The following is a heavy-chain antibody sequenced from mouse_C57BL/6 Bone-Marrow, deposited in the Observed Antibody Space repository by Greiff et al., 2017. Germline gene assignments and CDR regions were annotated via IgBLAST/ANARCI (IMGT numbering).Heavy chain of an antibody. CDR2: LDPADGDT. J-gene: IGHJ1*03. CDR3: TTPRGETTRYFDV. CDR1: GFYIKVYY. Sequence: QLQASGAELVRPGASVKLSCTASGFYIKVYYMHWAKQKPAQGLEWVGRLDPADGDTDYAPQFQGKATMTADPSSNTTYLQLSSRTSEDTAVYYGTTPRGETTRYFDVWGTGTTVTVSA. D-gene: IGHD1-1*01. V-gene: IGHV14-1*01.